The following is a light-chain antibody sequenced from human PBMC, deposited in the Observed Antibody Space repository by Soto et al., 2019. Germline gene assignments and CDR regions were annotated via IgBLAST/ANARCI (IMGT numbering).Light chain of an antibody. CDR3: CSYAGSSNVV. CDR2: EGG. Sequence: QSALTQPASVSGSPGQSITISCTGTSSDVGSYNLVSWYQQHPGKAPKLMIYEGGKRPSGVSNRFSGSKSGNTASLTISGLQAEDEADYYCCSYAGSSNVVFGGGTKVTVL. V-gene: IGLV2-23*01. J-gene: IGLJ2*01. CDR1: SSDVGSYNL.